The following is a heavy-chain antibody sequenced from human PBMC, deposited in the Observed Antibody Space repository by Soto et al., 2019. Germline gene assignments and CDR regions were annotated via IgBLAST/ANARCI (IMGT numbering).Heavy chain of an antibody. D-gene: IGHD3-10*01. Sequence: QVQLQQWGAGLLKPSETLSLTCAVYGGSFSGYYWSWIRQPPGKGLEWIGEINHSGSTNYNPSLKSRVTQSVDTSKSHFSLNLSPVTPAEPAVYYCEREDYGFNYFDYWGQGTLVTVSS. CDR1: GGSFSGYY. V-gene: IGHV4-34*01. J-gene: IGHJ4*02. CDR2: INHSGST. CDR3: EREDYGFNYFDY.